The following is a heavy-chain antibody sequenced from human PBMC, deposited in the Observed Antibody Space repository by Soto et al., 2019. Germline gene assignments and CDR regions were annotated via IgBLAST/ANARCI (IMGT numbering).Heavy chain of an antibody. CDR3: ASTSGTAGNWFDP. CDR2: IDPSDSYT. Sequence: RGESLKISCKGSGYSFTSYWISWVRQMPGKGLEWMGRIDPSDSYTNYSPTFQGHVTISADKSISTAYLQWSSLKASDTAMYYCASTSGTAGNWFDPWGQGTLVTRLL. CDR1: GYSFTSYW. V-gene: IGHV5-10-1*01. J-gene: IGHJ5*02.